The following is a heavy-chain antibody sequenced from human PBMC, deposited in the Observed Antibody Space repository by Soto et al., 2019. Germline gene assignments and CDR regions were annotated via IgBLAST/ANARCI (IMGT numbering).Heavy chain of an antibody. CDR3: ARVEAVAGVDAFDI. CDR2: IYSGGST. D-gene: IGHD6-19*01. J-gene: IGHJ3*02. V-gene: IGHV3-66*01. CDR1: GFTVSSNY. Sequence: GSLRLSCAASGFTVSSNYMSWVRQAPGKGLEWVSVIYSGGSTYYADSVKGRFTISRDNSKNTLYLQMNSLRAEDMAVYYCARVEAVAGVDAFDIWGQGTMVTVSS.